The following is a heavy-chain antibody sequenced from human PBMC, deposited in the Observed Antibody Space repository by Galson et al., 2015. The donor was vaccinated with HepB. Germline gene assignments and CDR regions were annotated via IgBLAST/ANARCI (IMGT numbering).Heavy chain of an antibody. J-gene: IGHJ4*02. V-gene: IGHV1-2*02. CDR1: GYTFTGYY. Sequence: SVKVSCKASGYTFTGYYMHWVRQAPGQGLEWMGWINPNSGGTNYAQKFQGRVTMTRDTSISTAYMELSRLRSDDTAVYYCARACRRSGGSCYSYWGQGTLVTVSS. D-gene: IGHD2-15*01. CDR2: INPNSGGT. CDR3: ARACRRSGGSCYSY.